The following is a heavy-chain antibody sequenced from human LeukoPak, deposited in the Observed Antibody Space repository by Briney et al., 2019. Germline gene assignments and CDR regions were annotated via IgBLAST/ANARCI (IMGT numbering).Heavy chain of an antibody. CDR2: ITRSSAHI. J-gene: IGHJ6*03. CDR1: GFTFSTYS. D-gene: IGHD2-15*01. V-gene: IGHV3-21*01. Sequence: GGSLRLSCAASGFTFSTYSMNWVRQVPGKGLEWVSSITRSSAHIFYADSVKGRFTISRDNAKNLLYLQMNSLRAEDTAVYYCARGQCSGGSCYSSRFYYYYYMDVWGKGTTVTVSS. CDR3: ARGQCSGGSCYSSRFYYYYYMDV.